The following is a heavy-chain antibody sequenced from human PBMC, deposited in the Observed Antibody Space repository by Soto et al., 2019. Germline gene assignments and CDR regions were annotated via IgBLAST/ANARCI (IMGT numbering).Heavy chain of an antibody. CDR3: AKIDGYFDY. CDR1: GFTFINTG. J-gene: IGHJ4*02. D-gene: IGHD3-22*01. Sequence: EVQVLQSGGGLVPPGGSLRLSCAGSGFTFINTGMSWVRQAPGQGLEWVSAITGNGDTTYYADSVKGRFTISIDNSKSTLYLQMNSLRAEDTAVYYCAKIDGYFDYWGQGTLVTVSS. V-gene: IGHV3-23*01. CDR2: ITGNGDTT.